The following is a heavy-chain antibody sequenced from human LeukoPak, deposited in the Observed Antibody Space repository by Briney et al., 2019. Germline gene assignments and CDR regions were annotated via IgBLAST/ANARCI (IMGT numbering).Heavy chain of an antibody. V-gene: IGHV3-30*18. Sequence: GGSLRLSCAASEFTFSSYSMHWVRQAPGKGLEWVAVISYDGSNKYYADTVKGRFTISRDNSKNTLYLQMNSLRAEDTAVYYCAKDRLGALYYYDSSGYYRLDYWGQGTLVTVSS. CDR2: ISYDGSNK. D-gene: IGHD3-22*01. CDR3: AKDRLGALYYYDSSGYYRLDY. CDR1: EFTFSSYS. J-gene: IGHJ4*02.